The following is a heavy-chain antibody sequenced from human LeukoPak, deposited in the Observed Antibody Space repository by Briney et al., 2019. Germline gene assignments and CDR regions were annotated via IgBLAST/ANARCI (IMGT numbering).Heavy chain of an antibody. CDR1: GYSFTNYW. D-gene: IGHD2-8*02. Sequence: GESLKISCKGSGYSFTNYWIGWVRQMPGKGLEWMGIIYPRDSDTKYSPSFQGQVTISADKSINTAYLQWSSLKPSDTAIYYCAGHTSTGTDYWGQGTLVTVSS. J-gene: IGHJ4*02. V-gene: IGHV5-51*01. CDR3: AGHTSTGTDY. CDR2: IYPRDSDT.